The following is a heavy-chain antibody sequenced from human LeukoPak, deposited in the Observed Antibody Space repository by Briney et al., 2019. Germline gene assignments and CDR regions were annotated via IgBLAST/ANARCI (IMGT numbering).Heavy chain of an antibody. Sequence: SETLSLTCTVSGGSISSSSYYWGWIRQPPGKGLEWIGSIYYSGSTYYNPSLKSRVTISVDTSKNQFSLKLSSVTAADTAVYYCARDSWKNAFDIWGQGTKVTVSS. V-gene: IGHV4-39*07. CDR3: ARDSWKNAFDI. CDR2: IYYSGST. J-gene: IGHJ3*02. D-gene: IGHD1-1*01. CDR1: GGSISSSSYY.